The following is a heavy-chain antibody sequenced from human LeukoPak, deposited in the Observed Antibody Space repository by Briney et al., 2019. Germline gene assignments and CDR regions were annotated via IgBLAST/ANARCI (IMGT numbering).Heavy chain of an antibody. D-gene: IGHD3-22*01. V-gene: IGHV3-21*01. J-gene: IGHJ4*02. CDR1: GFTFSSFG. CDR2: ISSGDIDI. Sequence: GGSLRLSCAASGFTFSSFGMNWVRQAPGKGLEWVSSISSGDIDIYYADSVKGRFTISRDNAKKSMYLQMNNLRAEDTAVYFCAREGVYYYDSTGYYPIHFWGQGTLVTVSS. CDR3: AREGVYYYDSTGYYPIHF.